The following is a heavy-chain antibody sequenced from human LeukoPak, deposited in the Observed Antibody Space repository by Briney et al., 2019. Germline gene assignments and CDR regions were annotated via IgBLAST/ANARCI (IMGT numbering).Heavy chain of an antibody. V-gene: IGHV4-59*12. CDR3: ARDTNTPGMSFDY. D-gene: IGHD6-13*01. Sequence: SETLSLTCTVSGGSISSYYWSWIRQPPGKGLEWIGYIYYSGSTNYNPSLKSRVTISVDKSKNQFSLKLSSVTAADTAVYYCARDTNTPGMSFDYWGQGTLVTVSS. CDR1: GGSISSYY. J-gene: IGHJ4*02. CDR2: IYYSGST.